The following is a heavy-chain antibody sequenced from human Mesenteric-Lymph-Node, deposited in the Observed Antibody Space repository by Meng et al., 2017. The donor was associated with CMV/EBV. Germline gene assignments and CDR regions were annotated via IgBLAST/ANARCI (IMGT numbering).Heavy chain of an antibody. J-gene: IGHJ4*02. Sequence: GESLKISCAASGFNVSSDFMSWVRQAPGMGLEWLSVIYSAGNTYYADSVKGRFTVSRDNAKNSLYLQMNSLRAEDTAVYYCARNGQKTGTPSNYWGQGTLVTVSS. CDR3: ARNGQKTGTPSNY. D-gene: IGHD1-1*01. CDR1: GFNVSSDF. V-gene: IGHV3-66*01. CDR2: IYSAGNT.